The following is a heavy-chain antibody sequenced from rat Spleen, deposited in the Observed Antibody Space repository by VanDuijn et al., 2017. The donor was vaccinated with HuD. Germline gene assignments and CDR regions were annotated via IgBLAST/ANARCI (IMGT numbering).Heavy chain of an antibody. CDR1: GLSFSTYD. CDR2: ISYDGTAT. CDR3: ARHMWTGIPRPFDN. V-gene: IGHV5-29*01. J-gene: IGHJ2*01. D-gene: IGHD1-4*01. Sequence: EVQLVESDGGLVQPGGSLKLSCSASGLSFSTYDMAWVRQAPTKGMDWVASISYDGTATYYRDSVRGRFTISRDNAENTLYLQMDSLRSEDTATYYCARHMWTGIPRPFDNWGQGVMVTVSS.